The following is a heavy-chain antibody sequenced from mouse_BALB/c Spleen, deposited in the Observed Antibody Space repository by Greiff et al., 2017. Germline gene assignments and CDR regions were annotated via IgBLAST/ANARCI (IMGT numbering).Heavy chain of an antibody. D-gene: IGHD1-2*01. V-gene: IGHV14-1*02. CDR2: IDPENGNT. CDR3: ARTTASYYAMDY. CDR1: GFNIKDYY. J-gene: IGHJ4*01. Sequence: VQLKQSGAELVRPGALVKLSCKASGFNIKDYYMHWVKQRPEQGLEWIGWIDPENGNTIYDPKFQGKASITADTSSNTAYLQLSSLTSEDTAVYYCARTTASYYAMDYWGQGTSVTVSS.